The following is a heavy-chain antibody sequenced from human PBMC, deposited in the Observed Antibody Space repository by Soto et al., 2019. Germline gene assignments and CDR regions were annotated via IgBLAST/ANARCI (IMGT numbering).Heavy chain of an antibody. D-gene: IGHD3-9*01. Sequence: KPSETLSLTCTVSGGSISSGGYYWSWIRQHPGKGLEWIGYIYYSGSTYYNPSLKSRVTISVDTSKNQFSLKLSSVTAADTAVYYCARDRHDTGFDYWGQGTLVTVSS. CDR2: IYYSGST. CDR3: ARDRHDTGFDY. V-gene: IGHV4-31*03. CDR1: GGSISSGGYY. J-gene: IGHJ4*02.